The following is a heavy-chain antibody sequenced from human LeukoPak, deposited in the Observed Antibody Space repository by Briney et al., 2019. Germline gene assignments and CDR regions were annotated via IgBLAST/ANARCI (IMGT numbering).Heavy chain of an antibody. CDR2: ISGSGGST. D-gene: IGHD3-3*01. J-gene: IGHJ4*02. CDR3: AKWSTITIFGVVIPPDY. CDR1: GFTFSSYW. Sequence: GGSLRLSCAASGFTFSSYWMSWVRQAPGKGLEWVSAISGSGGSTYYADSVKGRFTISRDNSKNTLYLQMNSLRAEDTAVYYCAKWSTITIFGVVIPPDYWGQGTLVTVSS. V-gene: IGHV3-23*01.